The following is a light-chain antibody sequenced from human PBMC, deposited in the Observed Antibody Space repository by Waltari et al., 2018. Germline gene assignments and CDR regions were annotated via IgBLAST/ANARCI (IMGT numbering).Light chain of an antibody. Sequence: QSALTQPAALSGSPGQSVTIPCPGASRDIGRYDIVSWYQQHPGNAPKLVISDVSKRPSGVSDRFSGSKSGDTASLTISGLQFEDEADYYCCSYAGNYVWVFGGGTRLTVL. J-gene: IGLJ3*02. CDR2: DVS. V-gene: IGLV2-23*02. CDR3: CSYAGNYVWV. CDR1: SRDIGRYDI.